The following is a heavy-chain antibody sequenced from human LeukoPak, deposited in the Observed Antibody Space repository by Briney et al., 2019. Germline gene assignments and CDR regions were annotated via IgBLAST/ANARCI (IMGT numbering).Heavy chain of an antibody. D-gene: IGHD2-2*01. J-gene: IGHJ6*03. CDR3: ARGGEVVPAAIFDYYYYMDV. Sequence: GASVKVSCKASGYTFTGYYIHWVRQAPGQGLEWMGWISAYNGNTNYAQKLQGRVTMTTDTSTSTAYMELRSLRSDDTAVYYCARGGEVVPAAIFDYYYYMDVWGKGTTVTVSS. V-gene: IGHV1-18*04. CDR1: GYTFTGYY. CDR2: ISAYNGNT.